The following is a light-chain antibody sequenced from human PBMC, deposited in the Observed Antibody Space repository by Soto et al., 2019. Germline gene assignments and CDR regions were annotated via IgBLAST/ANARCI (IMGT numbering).Light chain of an antibody. J-gene: IGKJ4*01. CDR2: LGS. CDR3: MQALQTPV. V-gene: IGKV2-28*01. Sequence: DIVMTQSPLSLPVTPGEPASISCRSSQSLLHSNGYNYLDWYLQKPGQSPQLLIYLGSNRASGVTDRFSGSGSGTDFTLKISRVEAEDVGVYYCMQALQTPVFGGGTKVELK. CDR1: QSLLHSNGYNY.